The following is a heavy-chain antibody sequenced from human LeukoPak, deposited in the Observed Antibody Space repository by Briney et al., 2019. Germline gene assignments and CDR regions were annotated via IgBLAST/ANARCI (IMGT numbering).Heavy chain of an antibody. CDR3: ARRGYSGYDLDY. J-gene: IGHJ4*02. D-gene: IGHD5-12*01. Sequence: SETLSLTCAVYGGSFSGYYWSWIRQPPGKGLEWIGSIYYSGSTYYNPSLKSRVTISVDTSKNQFSLKLSSVTAADTAVYYCARRGYSGYDLDYWGQGTLVTVSS. CDR2: IYYSGST. V-gene: IGHV4-34*01. CDR1: GGSFSGYY.